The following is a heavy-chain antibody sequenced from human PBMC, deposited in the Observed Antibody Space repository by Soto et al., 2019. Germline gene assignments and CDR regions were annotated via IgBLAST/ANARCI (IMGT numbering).Heavy chain of an antibody. CDR3: ARGPRGGSGRFYLGY. J-gene: IGHJ4*02. CDR1: GGSFSGYY. CDR2: INHSGST. D-gene: IGHD6-19*01. V-gene: IGHV4-34*01. Sequence: QVQLQQWGAELLKPSETLSLTCAVYGGSFSGYYWSWIRQPPGKGLEWIGEINHSGSTNYNPSLKSRVTLSVDTSKNQFSLKLSSVTAADTAVYYCARGPRGGSGRFYLGYWGQGTLVTVSS.